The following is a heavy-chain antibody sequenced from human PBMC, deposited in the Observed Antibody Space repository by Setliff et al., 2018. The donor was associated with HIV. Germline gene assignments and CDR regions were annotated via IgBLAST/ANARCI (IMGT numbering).Heavy chain of an antibody. D-gene: IGHD2-15*01. Sequence: SETLSLTCTVSGGSISSYYWSWIRQPPGKGLEWIGYIYYSGSTNYNPSLKSRVTISVDTSKNQFSLKLSSVTAADTAVYYCARGLYCSGGSCSFDYWGQGTLVTVSS. CDR1: GGSISSYY. V-gene: IGHV4-59*08. CDR2: IYYSGST. CDR3: ARGLYCSGGSCSFDY. J-gene: IGHJ4*02.